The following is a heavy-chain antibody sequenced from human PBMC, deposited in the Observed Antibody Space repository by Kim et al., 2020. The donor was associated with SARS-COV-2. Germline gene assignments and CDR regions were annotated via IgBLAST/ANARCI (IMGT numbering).Heavy chain of an antibody. Sequence: ADSVKGRFTISRHNSKNTLYLQMNSLRAEDTAVYYCARAYSSSSGDAFDIWGQGTVVTVSS. CDR3: ARAYSSSSGDAFDI. V-gene: IGHV3-53*04. D-gene: IGHD6-6*01. J-gene: IGHJ3*02.